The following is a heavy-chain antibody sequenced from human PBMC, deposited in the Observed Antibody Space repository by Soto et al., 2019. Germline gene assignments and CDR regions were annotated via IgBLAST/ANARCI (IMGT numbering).Heavy chain of an antibody. CDR3: ARERQLAPGPPRNFLDL. Sequence: SETLSLTCSVSGFSLSSGGFYWSWIRQTPGKGLEWIGYMYFSGTTYYNPSLRSRLSNPVDTSKNQFSLKLTSVTAADTALYFCARERQLAPGPPRNFLDLWGRGIQVTVSS. D-gene: IGHD1-1*01. V-gene: IGHV4-31*03. J-gene: IGHJ5*02. CDR2: MYFSGTT. CDR1: GFSLSSGGFY.